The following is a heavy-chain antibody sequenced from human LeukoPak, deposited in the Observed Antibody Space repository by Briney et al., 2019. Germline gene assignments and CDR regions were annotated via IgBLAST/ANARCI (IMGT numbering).Heavy chain of an antibody. CDR2: IKSNTDGGTT. CDR1: GFTFSDAW. V-gene: IGHV3-15*01. J-gene: IGHJ4*02. CDR3: TTGRGDY. Sequence: GGFLRLSCAASGFTFSDAWMNWVRQAPGKGLEWVGRIKSNTDGGTTDYAAPVKGRFTISRDDSKNTLYLQVSSLKIEDTAVYYCTTGRGDYWGQGTLVTVPS. D-gene: IGHD3-10*01.